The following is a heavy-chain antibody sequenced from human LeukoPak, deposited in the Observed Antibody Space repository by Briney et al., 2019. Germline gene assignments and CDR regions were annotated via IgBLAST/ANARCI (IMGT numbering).Heavy chain of an antibody. D-gene: IGHD2-15*01. CDR2: IKQDGSEQ. J-gene: IGHJ4*02. CDR1: GFTFSNYW. V-gene: IGHV3-7*04. Sequence: GGSLRLSCAASGFTFSNYWMTWVRQTPGKGLEWVANIKQDGSEQYYVDSVRGRFTISRDNAKNLPYLQMNSLRAEDTALYYCARGWSRFDSWGQGTLVTVSS. CDR3: ARGWSRFDS.